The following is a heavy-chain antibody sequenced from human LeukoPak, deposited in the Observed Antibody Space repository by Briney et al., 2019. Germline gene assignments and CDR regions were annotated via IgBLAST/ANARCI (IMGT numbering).Heavy chain of an antibody. CDR2: ISGSGGST. Sequence: PGGSLRLSCAASGFTLRSYDMSWVRQAPGKGLEWVSAISGSGGSTYYADSVKGRFTISRDNSKNTLYLQMNSLRAEDTAVCYCAKKNVGYTTHVLACIDYWGQGTLVTVSS. D-gene: IGHD5-24*01. J-gene: IGHJ4*02. CDR3: AKKNVGYTTHVLACIDY. V-gene: IGHV3-23*01. CDR1: GFTLRSYD.